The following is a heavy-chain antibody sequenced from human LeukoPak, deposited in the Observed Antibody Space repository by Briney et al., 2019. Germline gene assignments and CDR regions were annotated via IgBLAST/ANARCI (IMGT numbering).Heavy chain of an antibody. V-gene: IGHV3-15*01. CDR1: GFTFSNAW. CDR3: IMTYH. CDR2: FKSKTDGGTT. J-gene: IGHJ1*01. Sequence: GGSLRLSCAASGFTFSNAWMSWVRQAPGKGLEWVGRFKSKTDGGTTDYAAPVKGRFTISGDDSKNTLYLQMNSLKTEDTAVYYCIMTYHWGQGTLVTVPS.